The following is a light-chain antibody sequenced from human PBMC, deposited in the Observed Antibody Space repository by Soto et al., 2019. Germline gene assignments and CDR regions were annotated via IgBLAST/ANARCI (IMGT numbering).Light chain of an antibody. CDR2: TAS. J-gene: IGKJ1*01. V-gene: IGKV1-5*03. CDR3: QQYNTYRT. Sequence: DIQMTQSPSTLSASVGDRVTITCRASQSVSSWLAWYQQKPGKAPTLLIHTASTLQSGVPSRFSGSGSATDFTLIISSLQPDDFATYFCQQYNTYRTFGQGTKVEIK. CDR1: QSVSSW.